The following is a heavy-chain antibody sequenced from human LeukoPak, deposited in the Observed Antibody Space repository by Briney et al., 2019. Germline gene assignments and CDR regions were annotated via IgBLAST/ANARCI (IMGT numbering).Heavy chain of an antibody. V-gene: IGHV3-11*01. CDR1: GFTFSDYY. CDR3: ARDLTMMSAFDI. J-gene: IGHJ3*02. Sequence: PGGSLRLSCAASGFTFSDYYMSWIRQAPGKGLEWVSYISSSGSTIYYADSVKGRFTISRDSAKNSLYLQMNSLRAEDTAVYYCARDLTMMSAFDIWGQGTMVTVSS. D-gene: IGHD3-22*01. CDR2: ISSSGSTI.